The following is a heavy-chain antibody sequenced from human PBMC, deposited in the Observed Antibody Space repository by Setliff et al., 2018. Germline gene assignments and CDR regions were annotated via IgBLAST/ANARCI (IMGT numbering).Heavy chain of an antibody. CDR3: ARASRFGTAIYKGDYYMDV. D-gene: IGHD2-21*02. CDR1: GYTFSSYA. V-gene: IGHV7-4-1*01. CDR2: INTITGNP. J-gene: IGHJ6*03. Sequence: GASVKVSCKASGYTFSSYAMNWVRQAPGQGLEWMGRINTITGNPTYAQGFTGRFVFSLDTSVSTAYLQIYSLKAEDTAVYYCARASRFGTAIYKGDYYMDVWGNGTTVTVSS.